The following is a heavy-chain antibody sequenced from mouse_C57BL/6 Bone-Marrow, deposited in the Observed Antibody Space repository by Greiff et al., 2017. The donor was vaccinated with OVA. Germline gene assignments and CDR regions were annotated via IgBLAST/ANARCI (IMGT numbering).Heavy chain of an antibody. CDR1: GYTFTSYW. J-gene: IGHJ1*03. Sequence: VQLQQPGAELVKPGASVKLSCKASGYTFTSYWMHWVKQRPGQGLEWIGMIHPNSGSTNYNEKFKSKATLTVDKSSSTAYMQLSSLTSEYSAVYYCARECNYWYFDVWGTGTTVTVSS. V-gene: IGHV1-64*01. CDR2: IHPNSGST. CDR3: ARECNYWYFDV.